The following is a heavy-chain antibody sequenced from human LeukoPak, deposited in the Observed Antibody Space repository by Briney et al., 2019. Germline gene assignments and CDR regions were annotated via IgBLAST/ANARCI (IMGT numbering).Heavy chain of an antibody. D-gene: IGHD2-2*01. Sequence: SETLSLTCAVYGGSFSGYYWSWIRQPPGKGLEWIGEINHSGSTNYNPSLKSRVTISVDTSKNQFSLKLSSVTAADTAVYYCARGDGIVVVPAAALFDPWGQGTLVTVSS. CDR3: ARGDGIVVVPAAALFDP. J-gene: IGHJ5*02. CDR1: GGSFSGYY. CDR2: INHSGST. V-gene: IGHV4-34*01.